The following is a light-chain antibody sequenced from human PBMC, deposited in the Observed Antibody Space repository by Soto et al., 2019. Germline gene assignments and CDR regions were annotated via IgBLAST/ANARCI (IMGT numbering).Light chain of an antibody. CDR2: GAS. Sequence: EIVRTQSPATLSVSPGERATLSCRASQSVSNNLAWYQQKPGQAPRLLIYGASTRATGIPARFSGSGSGTEFTLTISRLEPEDFAVYYCQQYGSSPLTFGQGTRLEIK. V-gene: IGKV3-15*01. CDR3: QQYGSSPLT. J-gene: IGKJ5*01. CDR1: QSVSNN.